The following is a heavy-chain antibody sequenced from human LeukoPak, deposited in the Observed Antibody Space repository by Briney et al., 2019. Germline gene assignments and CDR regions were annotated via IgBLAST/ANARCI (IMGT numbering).Heavy chain of an antibody. J-gene: IGHJ4*02. Sequence: PGRSLRLSCAASGFTFSSYGMHWVRQAPGKGLEWVAVISYDGSNKYYADSVKGRFTISRDNSKNTLYLQMNSLRAEDTAVYYCAKVVDTAMVIDYWGQGTLVTVSS. V-gene: IGHV3-30*18. CDR1: GFTFSSYG. D-gene: IGHD5-18*01. CDR3: AKVVDTAMVIDY. CDR2: ISYDGSNK.